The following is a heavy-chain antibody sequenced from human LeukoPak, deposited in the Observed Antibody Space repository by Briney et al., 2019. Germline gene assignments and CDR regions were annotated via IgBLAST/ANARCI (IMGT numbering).Heavy chain of an antibody. CDR3: AKDFLPHISMVRGVTTLFDF. D-gene: IGHD3-10*01. CDR2: ISYDGSNK. CDR1: GFTFSSYG. V-gene: IGHV3-30*18. J-gene: IGHJ4*02. Sequence: GGSLRLSCAASGFTFSSYGMHWVRQAPRKGLEWVAVISYDGSNKYYADSVKGRFTISRDNSKNTLYLQMNSLRAEDTAVYYCAKDFLPHISMVRGVTTLFDFWGQGTLVTVSS.